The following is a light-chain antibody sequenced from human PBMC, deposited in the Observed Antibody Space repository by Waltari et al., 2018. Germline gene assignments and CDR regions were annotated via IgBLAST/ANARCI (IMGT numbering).Light chain of an antibody. CDR2: DVT. J-gene: IGLJ3*02. CDR3: CSYGGSYTWV. Sequence: QSALTQPRSVSGSPGQSVTISCPGTSSDAGGYIYVSCYQQHPGKAPKLMIYDVTQRPSGVPDRFSGSRSGNTASLTISGLQAEDEADYYCCSYGGSYTWVFGGGTKLTVL. CDR1: SSDAGGYIY. V-gene: IGLV2-11*01.